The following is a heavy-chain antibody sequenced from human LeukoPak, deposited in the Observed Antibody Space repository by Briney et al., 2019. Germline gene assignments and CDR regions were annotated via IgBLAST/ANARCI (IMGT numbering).Heavy chain of an antibody. V-gene: IGHV3-30*18. CDR2: ISYDGSNK. CDR3: AKDGRGGSSGWYEVGYFDY. Sequence: GGSLRLSCAASGFTFSSYGMHWVRQAPGKGLEGVAVISYDGSNKYYADSVKGRFTISRDNSKNTLYLQMNSLRAEDTAVYYCAKDGRGGSSGWYEVGYFDYWGQGTLVTVSS. D-gene: IGHD6-19*01. CDR1: GFTFSSYG. J-gene: IGHJ4*02.